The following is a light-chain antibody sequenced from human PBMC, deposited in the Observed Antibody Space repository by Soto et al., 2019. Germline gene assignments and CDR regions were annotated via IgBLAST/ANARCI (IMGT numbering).Light chain of an antibody. V-gene: IGKV3-15*01. J-gene: IGKJ5*01. CDR1: QSVSSN. CDR2: GAS. CDR3: QQYNNWPPIT. Sequence: EVMTSQSPFTLSVSPGERATLSCRASQSVSSNLAWYQQKPGQAPRLLIYGASTRATGIPARFSGSGSGTEFTLTISSLQSEDFAVYYCQQYNNWPPITFGQGTRLEI.